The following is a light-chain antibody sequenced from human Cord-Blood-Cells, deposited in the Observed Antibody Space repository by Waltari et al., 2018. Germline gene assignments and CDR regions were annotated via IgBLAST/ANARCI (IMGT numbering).Light chain of an antibody. V-gene: IGKV2-28*01. CDR3: MQALQTPYT. Sequence: DIVMTQSPLSLPVTPGEPASISCRSSQSLLHSNGYNALDWYLEKPGQSPQLLIYLGSNRASGVPDRCSGSGSGTDFTLKISRVEAEDVGVYYCMQALQTPYTFGQGTKLEIK. CDR2: LGS. CDR1: QSLLHSNGYNA. J-gene: IGKJ2*01.